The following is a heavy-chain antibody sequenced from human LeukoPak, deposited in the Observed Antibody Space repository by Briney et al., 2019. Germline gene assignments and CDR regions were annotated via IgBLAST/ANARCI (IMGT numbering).Heavy chain of an antibody. CDR2: IIPILGIA. J-gene: IGHJ4*02. CDR1: GGTFSSYA. CDR3: ATQSSGSYYRY. V-gene: IGHV1-69*04. Sequence: SVKVSCKASGGTFSSYAISWVRQAPGQGLEWMGRIIPILGIANYAQKFQGRVTITADKSTSTAYMELSSLRSEDTAVYYCATQSSGSYYRYWGQGTLVTVSS. D-gene: IGHD1-26*01.